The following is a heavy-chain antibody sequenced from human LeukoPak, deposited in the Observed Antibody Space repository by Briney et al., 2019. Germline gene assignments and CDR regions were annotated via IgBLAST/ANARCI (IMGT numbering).Heavy chain of an antibody. CDR2: IHADSGNT. D-gene: IGHD6-19*01. CDR1: GYTFTTCA. CDR3: TIGLAGDWDAFDI. V-gene: IGHV1-3*01. J-gene: IGHJ3*02. Sequence: ASVKVSCKTSGYTFTTCAVHWVRQALGQRLEWMGWIHADSGNTKYSQKLQGRVAIARDTSASTICMELTSLRIEDTAVYFCTIGLAGDWDAFDIWGLGTMVTVSS.